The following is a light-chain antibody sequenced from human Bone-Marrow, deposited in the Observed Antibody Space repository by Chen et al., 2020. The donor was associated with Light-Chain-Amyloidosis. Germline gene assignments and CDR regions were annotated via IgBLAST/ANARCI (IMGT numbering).Light chain of an antibody. V-gene: IGLV3-21*02. CDR3: QVWDRGSDRPV. CDR2: DDS. Sequence: SYVLTQPSSVSVAPGQTATIACGGNNIGATSVHRYQQTPGQAPLLVVYDDSDRPSGLPERLSGSNSGNTATLTIGRVEAGDEADYYGQVWDRGSDRPVFGGGTKLTVL. J-gene: IGLJ3*02. CDR1: NIGATS.